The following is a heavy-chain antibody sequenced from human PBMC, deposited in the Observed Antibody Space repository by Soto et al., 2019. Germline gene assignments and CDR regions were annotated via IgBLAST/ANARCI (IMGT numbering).Heavy chain of an antibody. CDR3: AKGYSSGWYLGDAFDI. CDR1: GYTFTGYA. CDR2: INAGNGNT. J-gene: IGHJ3*02. Sequence: ASVKVSCKASGYTFTGYAMHWVRQAPGQRLEWMGWINAGNGNTKYSQKFQGRVTITRDTSASTAYMELSSLRSEDTAVYYCAKGYSSGWYLGDAFDIWGQGTMVTVSS. D-gene: IGHD6-19*01. V-gene: IGHV1-3*01.